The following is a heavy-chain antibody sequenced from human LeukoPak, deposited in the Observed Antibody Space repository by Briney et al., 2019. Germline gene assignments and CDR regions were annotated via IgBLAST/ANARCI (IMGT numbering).Heavy chain of an antibody. Sequence: GASVKVSCKGSGFTFTNYGINWVRQAPGQGLEWMGWISAYNGNTNYAQNLQGRVTMTTDTSTSTAYMELRSLRSDDTAVYYCARRLTDSSGYYPYYYYGMDVWGQGTSVTVSS. J-gene: IGHJ6*01. CDR3: ARRLTDSSGYYPYYYYGMDV. D-gene: IGHD3-22*01. CDR2: ISAYNGNT. CDR1: GFTFTNYG. V-gene: IGHV1-18*01.